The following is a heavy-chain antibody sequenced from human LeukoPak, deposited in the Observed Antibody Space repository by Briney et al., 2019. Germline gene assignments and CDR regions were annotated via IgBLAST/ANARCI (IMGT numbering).Heavy chain of an antibody. J-gene: IGHJ4*02. CDR2: IKEDGSEK. D-gene: IGHD6-19*01. CDR1: GFTFSGYR. CDR3: AKDNSIAVAGTFDY. Sequence: GGSLRLSCAASGFTFSGYRMSWVRQAPGKGLEYMANIKEDGSEKYYVDSVKGRFTISRDNAKNSLFLQMNSLRAEDTAVYYCAKDNSIAVAGTFDYWGQGTLVTVSS. V-gene: IGHV3-7*01.